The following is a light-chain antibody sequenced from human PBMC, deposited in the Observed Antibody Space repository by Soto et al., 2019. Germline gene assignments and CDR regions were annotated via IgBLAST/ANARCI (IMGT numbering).Light chain of an antibody. Sequence: EIVMTQSPATLSVSPGERATVSGRASQSVSSKLAWYQQKPGQAPRLLIYGASTRATGIPARFSGSGSGTEFTLTISSLQSEDFAVYYCQEYNNWHPVTFGGGTKVDIK. V-gene: IGKV3-15*01. CDR2: GAS. J-gene: IGKJ4*01. CDR1: QSVSSK. CDR3: QEYNNWHPVT.